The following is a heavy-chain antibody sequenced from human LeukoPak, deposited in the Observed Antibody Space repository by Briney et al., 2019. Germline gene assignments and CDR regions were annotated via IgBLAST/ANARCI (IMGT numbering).Heavy chain of an antibody. D-gene: IGHD6-13*01. Sequence: ASVKVSCEASGGTFSSYTISWVRQAPGQGREWMGRTIPILGIANYAQKFQGRVTITADKSTSTAYMELSSLRSEDTAVYYCARVSASSWDYYYYYMDVWGKGTTVTVSS. CDR1: GGTFSSYT. CDR3: ARVSASSWDYYYYYMDV. J-gene: IGHJ6*03. CDR2: TIPILGIA. V-gene: IGHV1-69*02.